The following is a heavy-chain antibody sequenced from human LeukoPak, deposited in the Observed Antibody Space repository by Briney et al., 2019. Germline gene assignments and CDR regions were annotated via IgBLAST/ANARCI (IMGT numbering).Heavy chain of an antibody. CDR1: GGSINSYY. D-gene: IGHD6-13*01. CDR3: ARGLAAAGTSYFDY. CDR2: IYHSGST. J-gene: IGHJ4*02. Sequence: SEPLSRTCTVSGGSINSYYWSWIRQPPGKGLEWIGYIYHSGSTNYSPSLKGRVTISVDTSKNQFSLKLSSVTAADTAVYYCARGLAAAGTSYFDYWGQGTLVTVSS. V-gene: IGHV4-59*01.